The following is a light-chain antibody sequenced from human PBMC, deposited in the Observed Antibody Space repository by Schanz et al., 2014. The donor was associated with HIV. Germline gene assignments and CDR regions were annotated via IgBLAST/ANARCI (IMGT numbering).Light chain of an antibody. CDR2: EVT. Sequence: QSALTQPPSASGSPGQSVTISCTGTSSDVGAFNFVSWYQQHPGNAPKLMIYEVTKRPSGVPDRFSGSKSGDTASLTVSGLQAEDEADYYCSSYAGTTTFVVFGGGTKLTVL. CDR3: SSYAGTTTFVV. CDR1: SSDVGAFNF. V-gene: IGLV2-8*01. J-gene: IGLJ2*01.